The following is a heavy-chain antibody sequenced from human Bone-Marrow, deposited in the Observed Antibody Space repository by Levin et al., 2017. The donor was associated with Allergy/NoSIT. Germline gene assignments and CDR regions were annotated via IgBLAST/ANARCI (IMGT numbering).Heavy chain of an antibody. D-gene: IGHD6-19*01. CDR3: ARDLNQDNSSGWLEGLDV. CDR2: ISSSSSYI. V-gene: IGHV3-21*01. CDR1: GFTFSSYS. Sequence: GGSLRLSCAASGFTFSSYSMNWVRQAPGKGLEWVSSISSSSSYIYYADSVKGRFTISRDNAKNSLYLQMNSLRAEDTAVYYCARDLNQDNSSGWLEGLDVWGKGTTVTVSS. J-gene: IGHJ6*04.